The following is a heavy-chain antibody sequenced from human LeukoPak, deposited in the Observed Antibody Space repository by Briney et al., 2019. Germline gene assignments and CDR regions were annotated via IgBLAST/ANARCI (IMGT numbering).Heavy chain of an antibody. CDR1: GFTFSSYA. CDR3: ARGDPSRHCSGGSCYSVELWFDY. V-gene: IGHV3-23*01. Sequence: GGSLRLSCAASGFTFSSYAMSWVRQAPGKGLEWVSGISDSGGRTYYADSVKGRFTISRDNSKNTLYLRMNSLRAEDTAVYYCARGDPSRHCSGGSCYSVELWFDYWGQGTLVTVSS. J-gene: IGHJ4*02. CDR2: ISDSGGRT. D-gene: IGHD2-15*01.